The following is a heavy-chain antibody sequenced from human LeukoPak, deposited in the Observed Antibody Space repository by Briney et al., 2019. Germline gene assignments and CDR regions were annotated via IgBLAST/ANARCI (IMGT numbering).Heavy chain of an antibody. CDR1: GGSISSGDYY. CDR2: IYYSGST. V-gene: IGHV4-61*08. J-gene: IGHJ4*02. Sequence: SETLSLTCTVSGGSISSGDYYWSWIRQPPGKGLEWIGYIYYSGSTNYNPSLKSRVTISVDTSKNQFSLKLSSVTAADTAVYYCARVTGGADFDYWGQGTLVTVSS. D-gene: IGHD3-10*01. CDR3: ARVTGGADFDY.